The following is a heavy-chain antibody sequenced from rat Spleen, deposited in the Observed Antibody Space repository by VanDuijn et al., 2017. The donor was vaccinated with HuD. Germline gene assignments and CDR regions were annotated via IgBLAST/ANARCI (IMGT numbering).Heavy chain of an antibody. CDR2: ISPSGGGT. J-gene: IGHJ4*01. D-gene: IGHD4-3*01. CDR3: ARHNSGYGVMDA. V-gene: IGHV5-25*01. CDR1: GFIFNNYD. Sequence: EVQLVESGGGLVQPGGSLQVSCAASGFIFNNYDMAWVRQTPTKGLEWVASISPSGGGTYYRDSVKGRFTISRDNAKSTLYLQMDSLRSEDTATYYGARHNSGYGVMDAWGQGASVTVSS.